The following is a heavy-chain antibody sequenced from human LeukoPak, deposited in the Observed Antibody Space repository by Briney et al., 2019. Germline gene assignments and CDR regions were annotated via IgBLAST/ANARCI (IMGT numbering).Heavy chain of an antibody. J-gene: IGHJ4*02. CDR1: GFTFSSYW. D-gene: IGHD4-17*01. V-gene: IGHV3-7*02. CDR2: IKQDGSEK. CDR3: ASHYGDYSFFDY. Sequence: PGGSLRLSCAASGFTFSSYWMSWVRQAPGKGLEWVANIKQDGSEKYYVDSVKGRFTVSRDNAKNSLYLQMNSLRAEDTAVYYCASHYGDYSFFDYWGQGTLVTVSS.